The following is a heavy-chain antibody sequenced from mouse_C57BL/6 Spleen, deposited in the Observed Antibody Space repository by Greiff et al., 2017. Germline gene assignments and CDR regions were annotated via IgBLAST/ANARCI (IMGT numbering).Heavy chain of an antibody. CDR1: GYTFTGYW. CDR2: ILPGSGST. CDR3: ARRYYGNYRYFDY. D-gene: IGHD2-1*01. Sequence: QVQLQQSGAELMKPGASVKLSCKATGYTFTGYWIEWVKQRPGHGLEWIGEILPGSGSTTYNEKFKGKATFTADTSSNPAYMQLSSLTTEDSAIYYCARRYYGNYRYFDYWGQGTTLTVSS. J-gene: IGHJ2*01. V-gene: IGHV1-9*01.